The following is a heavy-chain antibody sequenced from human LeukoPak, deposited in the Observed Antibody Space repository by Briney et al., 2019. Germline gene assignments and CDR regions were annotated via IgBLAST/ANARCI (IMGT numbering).Heavy chain of an antibody. Sequence: SQTLSLTCTVSGGSISSSSYYWGWIRQPPGKGLEWIGSIYYSGSTYYNPSLKSRVTISVDTSKNQFSLKLSSVTAADTAVYYCARRFLEWGGIDYWGQGTLVTVSS. D-gene: IGHD3-3*01. V-gene: IGHV4-39*01. J-gene: IGHJ4*02. CDR3: ARRFLEWGGIDY. CDR1: GGSISSSSYY. CDR2: IYYSGST.